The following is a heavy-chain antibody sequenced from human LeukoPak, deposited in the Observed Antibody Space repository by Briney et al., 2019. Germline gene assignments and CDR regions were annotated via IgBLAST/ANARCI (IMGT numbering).Heavy chain of an antibody. Sequence: SETLSLTCTVSGGSISSYYWSWIRQPPGKGLEWIGYIYYSGSTNYNPSLKSRATISVDTSKNQFSLKLSSVTAADTAVYYCARVGYGDYWFDPWGQGTLVTVSS. D-gene: IGHD4-17*01. V-gene: IGHV4-59*01. J-gene: IGHJ5*02. CDR2: IYYSGST. CDR1: GGSISSYY. CDR3: ARVGYGDYWFDP.